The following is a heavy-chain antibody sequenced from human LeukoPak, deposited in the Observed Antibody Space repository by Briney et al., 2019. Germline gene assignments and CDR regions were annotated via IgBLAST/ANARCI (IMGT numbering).Heavy chain of an antibody. J-gene: IGHJ4*02. CDR2: IRYDGSNK. Sequence: PGGSLRLSCAASGFTFSSYGMHWVRQAPGKGLEWVAFIRYDGSNKYYADSVKGRFTISRDNSKNTLYLQMNSLRAEDTAVYYCAKDHRGDGYKTYYFDYWGQGTLVTVSP. CDR3: AKDHRGDGYKTYYFDY. D-gene: IGHD5-24*01. V-gene: IGHV3-30*02. CDR1: GFTFSSYG.